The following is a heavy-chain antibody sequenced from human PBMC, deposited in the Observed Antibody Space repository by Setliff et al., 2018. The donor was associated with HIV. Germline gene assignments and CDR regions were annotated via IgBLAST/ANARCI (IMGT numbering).Heavy chain of an antibody. V-gene: IGHV4-39*01. Sequence: ETLSLTCTVSGGSISSSSYYWGWIRQPPGKGLEWIGSIYYSGSTYYNPSLKSRVTISVDTSKNQFSLKLSSVTAADTAVYYCARGGGTSSPIDYHYYIDVWGKGTTVTVSS. CDR3: ARGGGTSSPIDYHYYIDV. CDR2: IYYSGST. D-gene: IGHD6-6*01. J-gene: IGHJ6*03. CDR1: GGSISSSSYY.